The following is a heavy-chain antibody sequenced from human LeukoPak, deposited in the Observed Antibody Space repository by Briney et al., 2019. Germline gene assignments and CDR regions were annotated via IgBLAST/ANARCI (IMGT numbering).Heavy chain of an antibody. D-gene: IGHD1-26*01. CDR2: IHYSGST. CDR1: GGSISSYY. Sequence: SETLSLTCTVSGGSISSYYWNWIRQPPGKGLEWIGLIHYSGSTNYNPSLKSRLTMSVDTSKNQFSLKLSSVTAADTAVYYCARVSGGTYPDYWGQGTLVTVSP. V-gene: IGHV4-59*08. CDR3: ARVSGGTYPDY. J-gene: IGHJ4*02.